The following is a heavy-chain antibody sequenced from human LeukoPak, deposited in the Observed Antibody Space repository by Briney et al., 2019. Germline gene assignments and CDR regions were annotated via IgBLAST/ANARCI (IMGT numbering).Heavy chain of an antibody. V-gene: IGHV3-23*01. CDR3: AKLVPTPGYCSSTSCYTGLFDY. CDR1: GFTFSSYA. D-gene: IGHD2-2*02. CDR2: ISGSGGST. Sequence: GGSLRLSCAASGFTFSSYAMSWVRQAPGKGLEWVSAISGSGGSTYYADSEKGRFTISRDNSKNTLYLQMNSLRAEDTAVYYCAKLVPTPGYCSSTSCYTGLFDYWGQGTLVTVSS. J-gene: IGHJ4*02.